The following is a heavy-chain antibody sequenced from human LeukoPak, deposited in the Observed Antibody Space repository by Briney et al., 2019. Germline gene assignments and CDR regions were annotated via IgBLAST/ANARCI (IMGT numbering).Heavy chain of an antibody. CDR2: ISWNSGSI. Sequence: GRSLRLSCAASGFTFDDYAMHWVRQAPGKGLEWVSGISWNSGSIGYADSVKGRFTISRDNAKNSLYLQMNSLRAEDTAVYYCARDEVAAATNWFDPWGQGTLVTVSS. V-gene: IGHV3-9*01. CDR1: GFTFDDYA. J-gene: IGHJ5*02. CDR3: ARDEVAAATNWFDP. D-gene: IGHD6-13*01.